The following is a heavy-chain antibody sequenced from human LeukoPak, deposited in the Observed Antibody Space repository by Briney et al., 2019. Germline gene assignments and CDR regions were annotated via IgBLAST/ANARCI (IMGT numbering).Heavy chain of an antibody. CDR1: GFPFTTYV. V-gene: IGHV3-30*04. CDR2: ISYDGSNK. Sequence: GGSLRLSCAASGFPFTTYVVHWVRQAPGKGLEWVAVISYDGSNKYYADSVKGRFTISRDNSKNTLYLQMTSLRAEDTAVYYCASGPTTRFYFDYWGQGTLVTVSS. CDR3: ASGPTTRFYFDY. D-gene: IGHD2-15*01. J-gene: IGHJ4*02.